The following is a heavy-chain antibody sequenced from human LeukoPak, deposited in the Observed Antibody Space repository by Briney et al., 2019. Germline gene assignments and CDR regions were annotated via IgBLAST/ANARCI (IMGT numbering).Heavy chain of an antibody. V-gene: IGHV4-59*01. CDR3: AREEDYGFDY. J-gene: IGHJ4*02. CDR2: IYYSGST. CDR1: GGSISNYY. Sequence: SETLSLTCTVSGGSISNYYWSWLRQPPGKGLEWIGYIYYSGSTNYNPSLKSRVTISVDTSKNQFSLKLSSVTAADTAVYYCAREEDYGFDYWGQGTLVTVSS. D-gene: IGHD4-17*01.